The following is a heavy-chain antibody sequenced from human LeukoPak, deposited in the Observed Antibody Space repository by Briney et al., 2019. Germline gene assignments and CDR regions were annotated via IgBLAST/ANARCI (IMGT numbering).Heavy chain of an antibody. Sequence: ASVKVSCKASGYTFTGYYMHWVRQAPGQGLEWMGWINPNSGGTNYAQKFQGRVTMTRDTSTSTVYMELGSLRSEDTAVYYCASEAMVRGVKNTRYFQHWGQGTLVTVSS. CDR1: GYTFTGYY. CDR2: INPNSGGT. CDR3: ASEAMVRGVKNTRYFQH. J-gene: IGHJ1*01. V-gene: IGHV1-2*02. D-gene: IGHD3-10*01.